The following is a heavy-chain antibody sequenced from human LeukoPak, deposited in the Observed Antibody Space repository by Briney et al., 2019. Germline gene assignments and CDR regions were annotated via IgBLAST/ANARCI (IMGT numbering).Heavy chain of an antibody. D-gene: IGHD6-13*01. CDR3: ARAGGAAAALFYYFDY. J-gene: IGHJ4*02. CDR1: GFTFSSYW. CDR2: ISSDGSST. V-gene: IGHV3-74*01. Sequence: PGGSLGLSCAASGFTFSSYWMQWVRQAPGKGLVWVSRISSDGSSTSYADSVKGRFTISRDNAKNSLYLQMNSLRAEDTAVYYCARAGGAAAALFYYFDYWGQGTLVTVSS.